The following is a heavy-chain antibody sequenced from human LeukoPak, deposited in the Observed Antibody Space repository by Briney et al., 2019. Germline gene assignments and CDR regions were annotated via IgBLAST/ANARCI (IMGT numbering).Heavy chain of an antibody. J-gene: IGHJ4*02. CDR1: GFTISSNY. V-gene: IGHV3-53*05. CDR2: IYSGGST. CDR3: ARDLWEDSSGYYIY. D-gene: IGHD3-22*01. Sequence: GGSLRLSCAASGFTISSNYMSWVRQAAGKGVEWGSVIYSGGSTYYADSVKGRFTISRDKSKNTLYLQMNSLRAEDTAVYYCARDLWEDSSGYYIYWGQGTLVTVSS.